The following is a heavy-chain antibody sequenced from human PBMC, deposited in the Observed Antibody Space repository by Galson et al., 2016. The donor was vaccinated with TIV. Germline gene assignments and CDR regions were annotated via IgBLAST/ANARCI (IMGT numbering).Heavy chain of an antibody. CDR1: GFRFFDFE. D-gene: IGHD4-17*01. CDR3: AKDRGHYEALDT. CDR2: ISAGATNT. Sequence: LRLSCAAAGFRFFDFEMSWVRQAPGKGLEWVSGISAGATNTYYADSVGGRFTISRDNSNNILYLQMDRLQLEDTAVYFCAKDRGHYEALDTWGLGTLVT. V-gene: IGHV3-23*01. J-gene: IGHJ5*02.